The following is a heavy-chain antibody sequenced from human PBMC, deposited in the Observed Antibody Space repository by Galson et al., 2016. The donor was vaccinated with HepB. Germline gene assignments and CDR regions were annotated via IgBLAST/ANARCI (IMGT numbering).Heavy chain of an antibody. V-gene: IGHV3-74*01. CDR3: AKAYGVDSYHFND. Sequence: SLRLSCAASGFTFSSYWMHWVRQAPGKGLVWVSRINSDGSSTSYADSVKGRFTISRDNAKNTLYLQMDRLRAEDTAVYYCAKAYGVDSYHFNDWGQGTLVIVSS. CDR2: INSDGSST. J-gene: IGHJ4*02. CDR1: GFTFSSYW. D-gene: IGHD4-17*01.